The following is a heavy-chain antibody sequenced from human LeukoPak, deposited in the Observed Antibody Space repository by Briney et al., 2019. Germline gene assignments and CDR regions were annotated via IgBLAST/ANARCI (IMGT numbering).Heavy chain of an antibody. V-gene: IGHV3-30-3*01. J-gene: IGHJ6*03. D-gene: IGHD6-19*01. CDR3: ARPQWYYYYMDV. Sequence: QPGGSLRLSCAASGFTFSSYAMHWVRQAPGKGLEWVAVISYDGSNKYYADSVKGRFTISRDNSKNTLYLQMNSLRAEDTAVYYCARPQWYYYYMDVWGKGTTVTVSS. CDR2: ISYDGSNK. CDR1: GFTFSSYA.